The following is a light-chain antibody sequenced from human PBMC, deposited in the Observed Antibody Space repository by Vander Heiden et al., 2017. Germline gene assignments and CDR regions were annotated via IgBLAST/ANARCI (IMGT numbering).Light chain of an antibody. CDR1: SSDVGGYNY. V-gene: IGLV2-14*01. J-gene: IGLJ2*01. Sequence: QSALTQPASVSGSPGQPITISCTGTSSDVGGYNYVSWYQQHPGKAPKLMIYDVSNRPSGVSNRFSGSKSGNTASLTISGLQAEDEADYYCSSYTSSSTPAVVFGGGTKLTGL. CDR3: SSYTSSSTPAVV. CDR2: DVS.